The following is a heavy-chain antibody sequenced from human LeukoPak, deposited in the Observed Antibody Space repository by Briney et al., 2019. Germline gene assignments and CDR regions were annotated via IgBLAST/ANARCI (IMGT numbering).Heavy chain of an antibody. Sequence: SETLSLTCTVSGGSISTYFWSWIRQPAGEGLEWIGRIYASGKTNYNPSLKSRVTMSVDTPKNQFSLKMSSVTAADTAVYYCARDLGYYDSSGYSDYWGQGTLVTVSS. V-gene: IGHV4-4*07. CDR3: ARDLGYYDSSGYSDY. CDR2: IYASGKT. J-gene: IGHJ4*02. CDR1: GGSISTYF. D-gene: IGHD3-22*01.